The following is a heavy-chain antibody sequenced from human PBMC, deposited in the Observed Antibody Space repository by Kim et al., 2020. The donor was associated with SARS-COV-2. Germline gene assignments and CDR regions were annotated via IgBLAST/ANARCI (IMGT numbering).Heavy chain of an antibody. Sequence: GGSLRLSCVASGFTFTTYTMNWVRQAPGKGLEWVSGISGGGGSTYYADSVKGRFTISRDSSKNTLYLQMNSLRVEDTAVYYCAKAFRVTTRTTGGDFFDFWGKGTLVTVSS. CDR3: AKAFRVTTRTTGGDFFDF. V-gene: IGHV3-23*01. CDR1: GFTFTTYT. J-gene: IGHJ4*02. D-gene: IGHD4-17*01. CDR2: ISGGGGST.